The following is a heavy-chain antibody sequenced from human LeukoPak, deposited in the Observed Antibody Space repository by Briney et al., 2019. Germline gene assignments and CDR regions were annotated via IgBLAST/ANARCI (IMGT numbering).Heavy chain of an antibody. CDR3: ASLVVVAATPSTDYYYGMDV. Sequence: ASVKVSCKSSGFTFTDEYIHWVRQAPGQGLEWMGWINPYSGAINYAQKFQGRVTMTRDTSTSTVYMELSSLRSEDTAVYYCASLVVVAATPSTDYYYGMDVWGQGTTVTVSS. CDR1: GFTFTDEY. V-gene: IGHV1-2*02. J-gene: IGHJ6*02. D-gene: IGHD2-15*01. CDR2: INPYSGAI.